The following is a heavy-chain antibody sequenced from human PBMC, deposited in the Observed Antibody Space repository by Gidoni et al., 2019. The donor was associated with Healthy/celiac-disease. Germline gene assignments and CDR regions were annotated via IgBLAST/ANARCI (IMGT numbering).Heavy chain of an antibody. Sequence: QVTLKESGPALVQPTQTLPLTCTFSGFSLSTSGMRVSWIRHPPGNALEWLARIDCDDDKFYSTSLKTRLTISKGTSKNQVVLTMTNMDPVDTATYYCARMENTEGFDYWGQGTLVTVSS. V-gene: IGHV2-70*04. CDR3: ARMENTEGFDY. J-gene: IGHJ4*02. D-gene: IGHD4-17*01. CDR2: IDCDDDK. CDR1: GFSLSTSGMR.